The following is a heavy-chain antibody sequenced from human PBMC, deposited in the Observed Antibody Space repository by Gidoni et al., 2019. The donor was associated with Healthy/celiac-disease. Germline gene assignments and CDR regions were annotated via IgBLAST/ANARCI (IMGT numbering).Heavy chain of an antibody. D-gene: IGHD5-12*01. CDR2: IRSKANSYAT. V-gene: IGHV3-73*02. CDR1: GFTFSGSA. J-gene: IGHJ6*02. Sequence: GESGGGLVQPGGSLKLSCAASGFTFSGSAMHWVRQASGKGLEWVGRIRSKANSYATAYAASVKGRFTISRDDSKNTAYLQMNSLKTEDTAVYYCTIRGYGDYGMDVWGQGTTVTVSS. CDR3: TIRGYGDYGMDV.